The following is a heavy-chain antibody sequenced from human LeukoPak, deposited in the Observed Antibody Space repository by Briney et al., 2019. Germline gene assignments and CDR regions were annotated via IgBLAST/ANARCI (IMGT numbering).Heavy chain of an antibody. CDR2: IYYSGST. D-gene: IGHD2-2*01. CDR1: GGSISSYY. V-gene: IGHV4-59*01. Sequence: SETLSLTCTVSGGSISSYYWSWIRQPPGKGLEWIGYIYYSGSTNYNPSLKSRVTISVDTSKNQFSMKLSSVTAADTAVYYCARGSGSGVPAAIYGVDYWGQGTLVTVSS. CDR3: ARGSGSGVPAAIYGVDY. J-gene: IGHJ4*02.